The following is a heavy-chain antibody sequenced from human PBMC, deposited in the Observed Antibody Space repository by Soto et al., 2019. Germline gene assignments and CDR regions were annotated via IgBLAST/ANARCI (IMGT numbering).Heavy chain of an antibody. CDR3: ARGLSVTNTFYYYYDMDV. Sequence: TETLSLTCAVYGGSFSTYYWSWVRQAPGKGLEWIGEINHRGSTNYNPSLKSRVTISVDTSKNQFSLKVNSVTAADTAVYYCARGLSVTNTFYYYYDMDVWGQGTTVT. CDR1: GGSFSTYY. V-gene: IGHV4-34*01. J-gene: IGHJ6*02. CDR2: INHRGST. D-gene: IGHD2-8*01.